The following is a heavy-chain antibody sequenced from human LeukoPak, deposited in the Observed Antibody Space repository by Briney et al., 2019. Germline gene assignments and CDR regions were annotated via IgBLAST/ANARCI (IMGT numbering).Heavy chain of an antibody. CDR2: INPSGGST. CDR1: GYTFTNYH. CDR3: ARDSLRTAIAAAGGNWFDP. Sequence: ASVKVSCKASGYTFTNYHMHWVRQAPGQGLEWVGIINPSGGSTTYAQKFQGRVTMTRDTSTSTVYMDLNSLRSECTAVYYCARDSLRTAIAAAGGNWFDPWGQGTLVTVSS. V-gene: IGHV1-46*01. J-gene: IGHJ5*02. D-gene: IGHD6-25*01.